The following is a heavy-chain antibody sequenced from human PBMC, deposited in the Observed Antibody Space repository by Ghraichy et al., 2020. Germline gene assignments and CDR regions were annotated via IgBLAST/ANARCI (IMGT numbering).Heavy chain of an antibody. CDR3: ARISDYYDSSGYSHPSYS. D-gene: IGHD3-22*01. CDR1: GFTFSSYS. CDR2: ISSSSGYI. Sequence: GGSLRLSCAASGFTFSSYSMNWGRQAPGKGLEWVSSISSSSGYIYYADSVKGRFTISRDNAKNSLYLQMNSLRAEDTAVYYCARISDYYDSSGYSHPSYSWGQGTLVTVSS. V-gene: IGHV3-21*01. J-gene: IGHJ4*02.